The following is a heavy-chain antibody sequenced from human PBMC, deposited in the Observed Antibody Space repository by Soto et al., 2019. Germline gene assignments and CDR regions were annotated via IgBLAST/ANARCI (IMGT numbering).Heavy chain of an antibody. V-gene: IGHV4-39*01. Sequence: QLQLQESGPGLVKPSETLSLTCTVSGGSISSSSYYWGWIRQPPGKGLEWIGSMDYSGSTYYNPSLKSRVTISVDTSKNQFSLKLSSVTATDTAVYYCARHSSSWYVGWYFDLWGRGTLVTVSS. CDR2: MDYSGST. CDR1: GGSISSSSYY. CDR3: ARHSSSWYVGWYFDL. D-gene: IGHD6-13*01. J-gene: IGHJ2*01.